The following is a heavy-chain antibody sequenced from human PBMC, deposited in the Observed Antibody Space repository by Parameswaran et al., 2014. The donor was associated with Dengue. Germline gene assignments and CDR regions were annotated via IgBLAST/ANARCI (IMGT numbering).Heavy chain of an antibody. CDR2: IFSNDEK. V-gene: IGHV2-26*01. Sequence: ARWIRQPPGKALEWLAHIFSNDEKSYSTSLKSRLTISKDTSKSQVVLTMTNMDPVDTATYYCARIRLYYGSGSYDYWGQGTLVTVSS. D-gene: IGHD3-10*01. J-gene: IGHJ4*02. CDR3: ARIRLYYGSGSYDY.